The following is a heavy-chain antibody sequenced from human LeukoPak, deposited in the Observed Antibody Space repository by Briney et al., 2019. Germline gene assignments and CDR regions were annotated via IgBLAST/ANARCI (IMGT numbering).Heavy chain of an antibody. CDR1: GYAFTSYG. V-gene: IGHV1-18*04. J-gene: IGHJ4*02. Sequence: AASVKVSCKASGYAFTSYGISWVRQAPGQGLEWMGWISIYNGNTNYAEKIQGRVTMTTDTSTNTAFMELRSLRSDDTAMYYCARNLYSSSSDYWGQGTLVTVSS. CDR2: ISIYNGNT. D-gene: IGHD6-6*01. CDR3: ARNLYSSSSDY.